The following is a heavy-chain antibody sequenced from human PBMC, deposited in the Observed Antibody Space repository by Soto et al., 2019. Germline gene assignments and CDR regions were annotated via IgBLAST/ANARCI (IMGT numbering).Heavy chain of an antibody. D-gene: IGHD6-19*01. J-gene: IGHJ5*02. V-gene: IGHV2-5*02. CDR2: IYWDDDK. CDR3: AHSKEPWLDNWFDP. CDR1: GFSLSTSGVG. Sequence: QITLKESGPTLVKPTQTLTLTCTFSGFSLSTSGVGVGWIRQPPGKALEWLALIYWDDDKRYSPSLKSRLTITKNTSKSQVVLTMTDMDPVDTAPYYCAHSKEPWLDNWFDPWGQGTLVTVSS.